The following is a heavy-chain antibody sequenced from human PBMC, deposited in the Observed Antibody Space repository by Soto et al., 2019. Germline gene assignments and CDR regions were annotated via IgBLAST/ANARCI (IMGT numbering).Heavy chain of an antibody. D-gene: IGHD2-15*01. CDR1: GDSVFSNSAA. V-gene: IGHV6-1*01. Sequence: SQTLSLTCAISGDSVFSNSAAWNWIRQSPSRGLEWLGRTYYRSKWYNDYAVSVKSRITINPDTSKNQFSLQLNSVTPEDTAVYYCARVGYCSGGSCSVNDAFDIWGQGTMVTVSS. CDR3: ARVGYCSGGSCSVNDAFDI. CDR2: TYYRSKWYN. J-gene: IGHJ3*02.